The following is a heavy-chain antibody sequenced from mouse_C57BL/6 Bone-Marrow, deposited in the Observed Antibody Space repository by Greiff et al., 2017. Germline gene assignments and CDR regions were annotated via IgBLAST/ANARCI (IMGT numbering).Heavy chain of an antibody. J-gene: IGHJ4*01. Sequence: EVQGVESGGGLVKPGGSLKLSCAASGFTFSDYGMHWVRQAPEKGLEWVAYISSGSSTIYYADTVKGRFTIPRDNAKNPLFLQMTSLRSEEAAMYYCARRGYGSSYDAMDYWGQGTSVTVSS. CDR1: GFTFSDYG. D-gene: IGHD1-1*01. V-gene: IGHV5-17*01. CDR3: ARRGYGSSYDAMDY. CDR2: ISSGSSTI.